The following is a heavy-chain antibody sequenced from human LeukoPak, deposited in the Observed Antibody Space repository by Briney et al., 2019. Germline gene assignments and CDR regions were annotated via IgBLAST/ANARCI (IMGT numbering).Heavy chain of an antibody. Sequence: ASVKVSCKASGYTFTSYAMNWVRQAPGQGPEWMGWISGYNGQTNYAQKFQGRVTMTTDTSTSTAYMELRSLRSDDTAVYYCARDVRAGYFYYGMDVWGQGTTVTVSS. CDR2: ISGYNGQT. CDR3: ARDVRAGYFYYGMDV. J-gene: IGHJ6*02. V-gene: IGHV1-18*01. D-gene: IGHD2-21*01. CDR1: GYTFTSYA.